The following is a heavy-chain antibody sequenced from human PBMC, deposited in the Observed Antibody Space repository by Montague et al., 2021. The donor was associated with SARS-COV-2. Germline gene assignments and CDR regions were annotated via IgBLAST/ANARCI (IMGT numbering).Heavy chain of an antibody. D-gene: IGHD5-18*01. J-gene: IGHJ3*02. CDR3: ARAIRGYSYDEAFDI. V-gene: IGHV4-59*08. CDR1: GGSISHYY. CDR2: IYSSGGT. Sequence: SETLSLTCAVSGGSISHYYWSWIRQPPGKGLEWIGYIYSSGGTNYNLSLKSRVTLSLDAAKNHFSLRLSSVTVAEAAVYYCARAIRGYSYDEAFDIWGQGTMVTGSS.